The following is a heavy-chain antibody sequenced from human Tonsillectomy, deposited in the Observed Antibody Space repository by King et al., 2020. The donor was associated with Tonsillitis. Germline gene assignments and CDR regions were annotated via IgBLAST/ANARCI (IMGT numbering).Heavy chain of an antibody. D-gene: IGHD4-17*01. Sequence: VQLVESGGGLVQPGGSLRLSCAVSGFTFSSYWMHWVRQAPGKGLVWVSRMNSDGSSTNYADSVKGRFTISRDNAKNTLYLQMNSLRAEDTAVYYCARDRSYGLWYVDLWGRGTLVTVSS. J-gene: IGHJ2*01. CDR1: GFTFSSYW. CDR2: MNSDGSST. V-gene: IGHV3-74*01. CDR3: ARDRSYGLWYVDL.